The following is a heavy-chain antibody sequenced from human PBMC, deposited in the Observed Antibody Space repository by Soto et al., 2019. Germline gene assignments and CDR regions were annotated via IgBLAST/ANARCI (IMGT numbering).Heavy chain of an antibody. Sequence: SETLSLTCTVSGGSISSGGYYWSWIRQHPGKGLVWIGYIYYSGSTYYNPSLKSRVTISVDTSKNQFSLKLSSVTAADTAVYYCARFSTGRWLQDWFDPWGQRTLVTVSS. CDR2: IYYSGST. CDR1: GGSISSGGYY. J-gene: IGHJ5*02. V-gene: IGHV4-31*03. D-gene: IGHD5-12*01. CDR3: ARFSTGRWLQDWFDP.